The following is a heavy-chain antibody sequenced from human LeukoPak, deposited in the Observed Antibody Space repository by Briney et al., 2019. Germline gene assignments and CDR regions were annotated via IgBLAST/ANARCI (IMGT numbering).Heavy chain of an antibody. V-gene: IGHV1-46*01. J-gene: IGHJ5*02. D-gene: IGHD6-19*01. CDR2: FNPSGGST. Sequence: ASVKVSCKASGYTFTSYYMHWVRRAPGQGLKWMGIFNPSGGSTSHVQKFQGRVTMTRDTSTSTVYMELSSLRSEDTAVYYCARDSRQWLVPTNWFDPWGQGTLVTVSS. CDR1: GYTFTSYY. CDR3: ARDSRQWLVPTNWFDP.